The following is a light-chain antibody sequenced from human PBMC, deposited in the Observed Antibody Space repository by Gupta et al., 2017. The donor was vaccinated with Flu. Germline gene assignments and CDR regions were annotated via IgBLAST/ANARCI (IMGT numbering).Light chain of an antibody. J-gene: IGKJ4*01. CDR3: QQYYATPPLT. V-gene: IGKV4-1*01. CDR2: WAY. Sequence: ASYQHKPGQPPKLPSDWAYTRASGTPDRFSGSGSATDFTPTINNLQAEDLSFHHCQQYYATPPLTFGGGTKLEIK.